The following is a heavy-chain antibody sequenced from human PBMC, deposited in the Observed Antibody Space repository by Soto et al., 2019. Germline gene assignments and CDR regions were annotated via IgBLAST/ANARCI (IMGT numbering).Heavy chain of an antibody. CDR3: ARDQYYYGSGSYPYYYYGMDV. Sequence: QVQLVESGGGLVKPGGSLRLSCAASGFTFSDYYMSWIRQAPGKGLEWVSYISRSGSTIYYADSVKGRFTIPRENAKNSLYLQMNSLRAEDTAVYYCARDQYYYGSGSYPYYYYGMDVWGQGATVSVSS. J-gene: IGHJ6*02. V-gene: IGHV3-11*01. CDR1: GFTFSDYY. CDR2: ISRSGSTI. D-gene: IGHD3-10*01.